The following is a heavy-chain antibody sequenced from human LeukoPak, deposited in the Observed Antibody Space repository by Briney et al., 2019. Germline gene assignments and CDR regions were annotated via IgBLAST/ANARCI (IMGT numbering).Heavy chain of an antibody. CDR2: IWYDGSNK. J-gene: IGHJ4*02. V-gene: IGHV3-33*01. CDR1: GFTFSSYG. Sequence: LTGGSLRLSCAASGFTFSSYGMHWVRQAPGKGLEWAAVIWYDGSNKYYADSVKGRFTISRDNSKNTLYLQMNSLRAEDTAVYYCARQRGYSYGYDYWGQGTLVTVSS. CDR3: ARQRGYSYGYDY. D-gene: IGHD5-18*01.